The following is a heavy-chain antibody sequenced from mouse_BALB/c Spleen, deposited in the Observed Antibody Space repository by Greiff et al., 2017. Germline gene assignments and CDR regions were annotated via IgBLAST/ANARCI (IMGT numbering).Heavy chain of an antibody. V-gene: IGHV5-17*02. CDR3: ARSLWYFDV. CDR2: ISSGSSTI. Sequence: EVMLVESGGGLVQPGGSRKLSCAASGFTFSSFGMHWVRQAPEKGLEWVAYISSGSSTIYYADTVKGRFTISRDNPKNTLFLQMTSLRSEDTAMYYCARSLWYFDVWGAGTTVTVSS. CDR1: GFTFSSFG. J-gene: IGHJ1*01.